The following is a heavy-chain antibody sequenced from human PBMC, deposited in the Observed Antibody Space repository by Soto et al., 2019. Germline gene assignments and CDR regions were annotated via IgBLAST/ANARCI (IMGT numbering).Heavy chain of an antibody. D-gene: IGHD2-2*01. CDR2: IWFDGSDK. V-gene: IGHV3-33*01. CDR1: GFTFSTYG. J-gene: IGHJ3*02. Sequence: QVQLVESGGGVVQPGRSLRLSCAASGFTFSTYGMHWVRQAPGKGLEWGALIWFDGSDKYYTESVKGRFTISRDNSRSTVDLQMNSLRAEDTAVYYCARLYCSAASCYSVGAFDIRGQGTMVTVTS. CDR3: ARLYCSAASCYSVGAFDI.